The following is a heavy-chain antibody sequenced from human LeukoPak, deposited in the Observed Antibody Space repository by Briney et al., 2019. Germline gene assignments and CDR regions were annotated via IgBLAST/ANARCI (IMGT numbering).Heavy chain of an antibody. CDR1: GFTFSTFA. V-gene: IGHV3-30*18. CDR3: AKGSGSYDYFDS. J-gene: IGHJ4*02. Sequence: GGSLRLSCAASGFTFSTFALDWVRQAPGKGLEWVAGISSDGGNTFYEDSVKGRFSISRDNSNNTLYLQLNSLRVEDTAVYYCAKGSGSYDYFDSWGQGALDSVS. CDR2: ISSDGGNT. D-gene: IGHD1-26*01.